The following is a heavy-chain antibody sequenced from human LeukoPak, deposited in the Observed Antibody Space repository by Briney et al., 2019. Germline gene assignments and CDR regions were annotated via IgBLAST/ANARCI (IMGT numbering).Heavy chain of an antibody. D-gene: IGHD6-13*01. CDR3: ARGGMQQLELDY. V-gene: IGHV4-34*01. Sequence: PSETLSLTCAVYGGSFSGYYWSWIRQPPGKGLEWIGEINHSGSTNYNPSLKSRVTISVDTSENQFSLKLSSVTAADTAVYYCARGGMQQLELDYWGQGTLVTVSS. CDR2: INHSGST. J-gene: IGHJ4*02. CDR1: GGSFSGYY.